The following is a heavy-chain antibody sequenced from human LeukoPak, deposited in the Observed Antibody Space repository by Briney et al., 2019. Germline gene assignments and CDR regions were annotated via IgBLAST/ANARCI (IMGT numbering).Heavy chain of an antibody. D-gene: IGHD5-24*01. CDR1: GGSFSGYY. J-gene: IGHJ4*02. CDR3: ARDLDGYNLNDY. V-gene: IGHV4-34*01. Sequence: SETLSLTCAVYGGSFSGYYWSWIRQPPGKGLEWIGEINHTGSTNYNPSLKSRVTISVDTSKNQFSLKLSSVTAADTAVYYCARDLDGYNLNDYWGQGTLVTVSS. CDR2: INHTGST.